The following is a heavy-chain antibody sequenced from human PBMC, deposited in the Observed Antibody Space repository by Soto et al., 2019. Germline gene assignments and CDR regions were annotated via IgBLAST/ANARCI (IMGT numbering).Heavy chain of an antibody. D-gene: IGHD3-3*01. J-gene: IGHJ4*02. V-gene: IGHV4-61*01. CDR1: GASVSSGSHY. Sequence: SSETLSLTCNVSGASVSSGSHYWSWIRQPPGKGLEWIGHIYFSGSTKYNPSLKSRVTISVDMSKNQFSLRVISVTAADTAVYYCARDRVTPDYTFELWGQGTLVNVS. CDR2: IYFSGST. CDR3: ARDRVTPDYTFEL.